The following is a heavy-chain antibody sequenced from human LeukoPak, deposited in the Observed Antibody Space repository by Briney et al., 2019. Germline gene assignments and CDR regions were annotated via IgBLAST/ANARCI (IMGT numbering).Heavy chain of an antibody. Sequence: SETLSLTCTVSGASISSSNYYWSWIRQPPGKGLEWIGYMYYSGSTNCNRSLKSRVTISVDTSKNQFSLKLSSVTAADTAVYYCARGGYSPATWGQGTLVTVSS. CDR3: ARGGYSPAT. V-gene: IGHV4-61*01. CDR1: GASISSSNYY. J-gene: IGHJ4*02. CDR2: MYYSGST. D-gene: IGHD2-15*01.